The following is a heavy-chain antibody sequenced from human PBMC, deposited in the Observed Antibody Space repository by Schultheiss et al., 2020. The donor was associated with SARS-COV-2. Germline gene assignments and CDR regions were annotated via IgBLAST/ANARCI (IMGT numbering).Heavy chain of an antibody. CDR1: GASISSSSYY. D-gene: IGHD5-12*01. J-gene: IGHJ6*03. Sequence: SETLSLTCTVSGASISSSSYYWGWIRQPPGKGLEWVGTLFHGGNTDNNPSLRGRVSVSVDTSKSQFSLKLSSVTAADTAVYYCARGDKVATIFHYYYYMDVWGKGTTVTVSS. CDR2: LFHGGNT. CDR3: ARGDKVATIFHYYYYMDV. V-gene: IGHV4-39*07.